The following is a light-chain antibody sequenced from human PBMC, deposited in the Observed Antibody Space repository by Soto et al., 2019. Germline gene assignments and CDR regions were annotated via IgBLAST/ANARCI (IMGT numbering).Light chain of an antibody. CDR2: GNG. J-gene: IGLJ1*01. Sequence: QPVLTQPPSVSGAPGQRVTISCTGSSSNIGAGYDVHWYQQLAGTAPKLLFYGNGNRPSGVADRFSGSMSCTSASLAITGLRAEVEAAYFGPSYDTSLSGFYVFGTGTKLTVL. CDR3: PSYDTSLSGFYV. V-gene: IGLV1-40*01. CDR1: SSNIGAGYD.